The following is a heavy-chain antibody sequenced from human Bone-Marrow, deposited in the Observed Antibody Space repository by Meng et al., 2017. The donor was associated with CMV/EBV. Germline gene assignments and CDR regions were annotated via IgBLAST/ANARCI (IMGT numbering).Heavy chain of an antibody. Sequence: SVKVSCKASGYTFTGDYMHWVRQAPGQGLEWMGGIIPILGIANYAQKFQGRVTITADKSTSTAYMELSSLRSEDTAVYYCARDHESIAARLYYGMDVWGQGTTVTVSS. CDR3: ARDHESIAARLYYGMDV. CDR2: IIPILGIA. D-gene: IGHD6-6*01. CDR1: GYTFTGDY. J-gene: IGHJ6*02. V-gene: IGHV1-69*10.